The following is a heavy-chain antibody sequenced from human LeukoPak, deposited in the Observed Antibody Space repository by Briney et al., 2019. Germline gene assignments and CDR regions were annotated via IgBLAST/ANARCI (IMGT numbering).Heavy chain of an antibody. D-gene: IGHD3-22*01. V-gene: IGHV4-30-4*01. J-gene: IGHJ5*02. CDR2: IYYNGIT. CDR3: ARGDYNDGAGYLDH. Sequence: SQTLSLTCTVTGGSIFSGDYYWNWIRQPPGKGLEWIGYIYYNGITYYNPSLESRVTISVDTSKNRFSLKLSSVTAADTAVYYCARGDYNDGAGYLDHWGQGTLVPVSS. CDR1: GGSIFSGDYY.